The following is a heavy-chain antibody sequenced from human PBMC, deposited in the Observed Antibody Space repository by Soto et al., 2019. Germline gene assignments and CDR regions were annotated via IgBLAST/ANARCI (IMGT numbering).Heavy chain of an antibody. CDR2: IYWDDDK. D-gene: IGHD3-10*01. CDR1: GFSLTTRGVG. CDR3: EPIPNYYQSDCFDP. V-gene: IGHV2-5*02. Sequence: QITLKESGPTLVKPTQTLTLTCTFSGFSLTTRGVGVGWIRQPPGKALECLALIYWDDDKRYSPSLQSRLSTTKDTSKNQVVLKMTNVAPVDTATYYCEPIPNYYQSDCFDPGGQGTLVPVPS. J-gene: IGHJ5*02.